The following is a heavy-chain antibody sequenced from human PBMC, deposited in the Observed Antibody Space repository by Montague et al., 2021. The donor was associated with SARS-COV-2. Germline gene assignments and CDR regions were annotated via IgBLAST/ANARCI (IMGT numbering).Heavy chain of an antibody. Sequence: SETLSLTCSVSGDSINSRYYYCGWVRQPPGKGLEWIGSIDYSGSTSYXXXLKSRVTLSVDTSKNHLSLKLNSVAAADTAVYFCAIHRVRGPAAWDWFDPWGQGTLVTVSS. D-gene: IGHD2-2*01. CDR1: GDSINSRYYY. J-gene: IGHJ5*02. CDR2: IDYSGST. CDR3: AIHRVRGPAAWDWFDP. V-gene: IGHV4-39*01.